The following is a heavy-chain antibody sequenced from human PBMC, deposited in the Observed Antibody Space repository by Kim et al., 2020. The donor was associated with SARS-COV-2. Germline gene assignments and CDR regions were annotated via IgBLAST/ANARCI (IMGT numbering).Heavy chain of an antibody. D-gene: IGHD6-13*01. CDR2: VHHSGTT. V-gene: IGHV4-4*02. Sequence: SETLSLTCAVSGGSISGYRWSWVRQPPGKGLEWIGEVHHSGTTKYNPTLKSRVAISVDMSKNQFSLNLSSVTAADTAVYFCARDLVNTWYSLDYWGHGTLVTVSS. J-gene: IGHJ4*01. CDR1: GGSISGYR. CDR3: ARDLVNTWYSLDY.